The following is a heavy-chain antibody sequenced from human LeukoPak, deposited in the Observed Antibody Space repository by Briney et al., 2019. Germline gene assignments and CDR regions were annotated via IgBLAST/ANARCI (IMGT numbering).Heavy chain of an antibody. CDR2: MNPNSGNT. Sequence: ASVKVSCKASGYTFTSYDINWVRQATGQGLEWMGWMNPNSGNTDYAQKFQGRVTMTRNTSISTAYMELSSLRSEDTAVYYCARSPQYYYDSSSGLFDYWGQGTLVTVSS. CDR3: ARSPQYYYDSSSGLFDY. V-gene: IGHV1-8*01. D-gene: IGHD3-22*01. J-gene: IGHJ4*02. CDR1: GYTFTSYD.